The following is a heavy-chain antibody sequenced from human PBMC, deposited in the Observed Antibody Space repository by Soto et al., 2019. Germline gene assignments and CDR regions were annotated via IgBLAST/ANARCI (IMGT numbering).Heavy chain of an antibody. CDR2: IIPISETT. D-gene: IGHD2-2*01. J-gene: IGHJ6*02. V-gene: IGHV1-69*01. CDR3: ARSQGSSTSLEVYYYYYYGMDV. Sequence: QVQLVQSGAEVKKPGSSVKVSCKASGGTFSSYAISWVRQAPGQGLEWMGGIIPISETTNYAQKFQGSVTITADESKSTAYMALSSLRSEDTAVYYCARSQGSSTSLEVYYYYYYGMDVWGQGTTVTVSS. CDR1: GGTFSSYA.